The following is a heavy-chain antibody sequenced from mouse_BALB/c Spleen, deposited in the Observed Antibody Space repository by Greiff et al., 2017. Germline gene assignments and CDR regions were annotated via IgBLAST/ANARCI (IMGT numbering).Heavy chain of an antibody. D-gene: IGHD2-1*01. Sequence: QVHVKQPGAELVKPGASVKLSCKASGYTFTSYWMHWVKQRPGQGLEWIGEIDPSDSYTNYNQKFKGKATLTVDKSSSTAYMQLSSLTSEDSAVYYCARLRNGNYYFDYWGQGTTLTVSS. CDR3: ARLRNGNYYFDY. CDR2: IDPSDSYT. J-gene: IGHJ2*01. CDR1: GYTFTSYW. V-gene: IGHV1-69*02.